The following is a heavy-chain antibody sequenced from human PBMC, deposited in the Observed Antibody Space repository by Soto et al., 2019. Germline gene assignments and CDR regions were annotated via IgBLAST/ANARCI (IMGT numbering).Heavy chain of an antibody. J-gene: IGHJ1*01. CDR3: ARDFRITGIISEYFQH. CDR2: IIPILGIA. Sequence: GASVKVSCKASGGTFSSYTISWVRQAPGQGLEWMGRIIPILGIANYAQKFQGRVTITADKSTSTAYMELSSLRSEDTAVYYCARDFRITGIISEYFQHWGQGTLVTVSS. CDR1: GGTFSSYT. V-gene: IGHV1-69*04. D-gene: IGHD1-20*01.